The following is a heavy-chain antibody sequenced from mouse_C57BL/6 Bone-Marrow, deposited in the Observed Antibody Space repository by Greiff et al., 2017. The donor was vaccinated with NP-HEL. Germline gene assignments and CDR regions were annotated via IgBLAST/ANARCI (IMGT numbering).Heavy chain of an antibody. Sequence: QVHVKQPGAELVMPGASVKLSCKASGYTFTSYWMHWVKQRPGQGLEWIGEIDPSDSYTNYNQKFKGKSTLTVDKSSSTAYMQLSSLTSEDSAVYYCARGGYYFDYWGQGTTLTVSS. CDR1: GYTFTSYW. V-gene: IGHV1-69*01. J-gene: IGHJ2*01. CDR3: ARGGYYFDY. CDR2: IDPSDSYT.